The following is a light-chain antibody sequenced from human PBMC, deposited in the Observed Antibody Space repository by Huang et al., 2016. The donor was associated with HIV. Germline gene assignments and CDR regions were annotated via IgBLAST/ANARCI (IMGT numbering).Light chain of an antibody. V-gene: IGKV1-39*01. CDR2: SAS. J-gene: IGKJ2*01. CDR1: QNINRY. Sequence: DIQITQSPSSLSASVGDRVIITCRASQNINRYLNWYQQHPAKAPKLLISSASNLQSGVPSSCSGSGSGTDFTLTISSLRPEDSATYFCQQSVRTPRTFGQGTKLEI. CDR3: QQSVRTPRT.